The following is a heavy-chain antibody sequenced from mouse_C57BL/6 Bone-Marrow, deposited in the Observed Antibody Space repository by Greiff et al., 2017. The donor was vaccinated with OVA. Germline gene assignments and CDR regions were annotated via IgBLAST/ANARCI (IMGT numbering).Heavy chain of an antibody. D-gene: IGHD2-4*01. CDR1: GYTFTSYT. CDR2: INPSSGYT. CDR3: VVYYDYDDY. Sequence: QVQLKQSGAELARPGASVKMSCKASGYTFTSYTMHWVKQRPGQGLEWIGYINPSSGYTKYNQKFKDKATLTADKSSSTAYMQLSSLTSEDSAVYYCVVYYDYDDYWGQGTTLTVSS. V-gene: IGHV1-4*01. J-gene: IGHJ2*01.